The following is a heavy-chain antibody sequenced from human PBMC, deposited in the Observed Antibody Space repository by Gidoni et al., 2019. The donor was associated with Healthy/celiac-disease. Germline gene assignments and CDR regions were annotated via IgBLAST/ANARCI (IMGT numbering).Heavy chain of an antibody. V-gene: IGHV2-26*01. CDR2: IFSNDEK. J-gene: IGHJ6*02. D-gene: IGHD2-2*01. CDR3: ARSLEHCSSTSCRIWGGMDV. Sequence: QVTLKESGPVLVKPTETLTLTCTVSGFSLSNARMGVSWIRQPPGKALEWLAHIFSNDEKSYSTSLKSRLTISKDTSKSQVVLTMTNMDPVDTATYYCARSLEHCSSTSCRIWGGMDVWGQGTTVTVSS. CDR1: GFSLSNARMG.